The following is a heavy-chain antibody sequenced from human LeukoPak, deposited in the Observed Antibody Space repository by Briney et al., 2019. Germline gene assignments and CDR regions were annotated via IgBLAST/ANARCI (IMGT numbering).Heavy chain of an antibody. Sequence: ASVKVSCKASGYTFTDYYMHWVRQAPGQGLEWMGRINPNSGGTNYAQKFQGRVTMTRDTSISTAYMELGRLRSDDTAVYYCARDHFRITMVRGVIPSHYWGQGTLVTVSS. D-gene: IGHD3-10*01. CDR2: INPNSGGT. V-gene: IGHV1-2*06. CDR3: ARDHFRITMVRGVIPSHY. CDR1: GYTFTDYY. J-gene: IGHJ4*02.